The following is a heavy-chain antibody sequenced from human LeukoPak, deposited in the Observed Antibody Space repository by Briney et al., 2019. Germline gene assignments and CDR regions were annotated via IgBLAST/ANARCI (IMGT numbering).Heavy chain of an antibody. J-gene: IGHJ4*02. Sequence: GESLKISCKGSGYSFTSYWIGWVRQMPGKGLEWMGIICPGDSDTRYSPSFQGQVTISADKSISTAYLQWSSLKASDTAMYYCARLYSYYYDSSGHARDYWGQGTLVTVSS. D-gene: IGHD3-22*01. CDR2: ICPGDSDT. CDR3: ARLYSYYYDSSGHARDY. V-gene: IGHV5-51*01. CDR1: GYSFTSYW.